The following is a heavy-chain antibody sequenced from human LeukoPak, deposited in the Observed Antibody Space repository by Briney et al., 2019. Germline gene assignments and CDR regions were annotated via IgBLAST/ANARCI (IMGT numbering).Heavy chain of an antibody. CDR3: ARLGSFEDY. D-gene: IGHD1-26*01. CDR1: GESVSSKSAT. J-gene: IGHJ4*02. V-gene: IGHV6-1*01. Sequence: SQTLSLTCAISGESVSSKSATWNWIRQSPSRGLEWLGRTYYRSKWYNDYALSVNSRITFNPDTSKNQFSLQLNSVTPEDTAVYYCARLGSFEDYWGQGTLVTVSS. CDR2: TYYRSKWYN.